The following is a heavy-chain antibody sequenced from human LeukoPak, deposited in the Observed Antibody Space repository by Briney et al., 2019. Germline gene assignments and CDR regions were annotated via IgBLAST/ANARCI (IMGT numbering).Heavy chain of an antibody. V-gene: IGHV3-48*03. D-gene: IGHD5-18*01. CDR1: GFTFSSFE. J-gene: IGHJ4*02. CDR2: IRSSGSTT. CDR3: ARDRIGYSYGIDH. Sequence: GGPLRLSCAASGFTFSSFEMNWVRQAPGKGLEWVSYIRSSGSTTYYADSVKGRFTISRDNAKSSLYLQMNSLRDEDTAIYYCARDRIGYSYGIDHWGQGTLVTVSS.